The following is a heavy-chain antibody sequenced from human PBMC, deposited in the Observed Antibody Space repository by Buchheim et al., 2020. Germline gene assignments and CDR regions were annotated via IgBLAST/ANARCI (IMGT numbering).Heavy chain of an antibody. V-gene: IGHV1-69*01. CDR3: ARCLPDQDVIGYYYYYMDV. CDR1: GGTFSSYA. D-gene: IGHD2/OR15-2a*01. Sequence: QVQLVQSGAEVKKPGSSVKVSCKASGGTFSSYAISWVRQAPGQGLEWMGGIIPIFGKANYAQKFQGRVTITADESTSTAYMEMSSLRSEDTAVYYCARCLPDQDVIGYYYYYMDVWGKGTT. J-gene: IGHJ6*03. CDR2: IIPIFGKA.